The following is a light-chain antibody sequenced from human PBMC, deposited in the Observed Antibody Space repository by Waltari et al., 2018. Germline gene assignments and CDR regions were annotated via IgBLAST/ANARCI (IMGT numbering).Light chain of an antibody. CDR1: SSDVGDYNY. V-gene: IGLV2-14*01. CDR3: SSYRSSSTPYV. Sequence: QSALTQPASVSGSPGQSITISCTGTSSDVGDYNYVPWYQQHPGKAPKLMIYEGNKRPSGVSNRFSGSKSGNTASLTISGLQAEDEADYYCSSYRSSSTPYVFGTGTKVTVL. J-gene: IGLJ1*01. CDR2: EGN.